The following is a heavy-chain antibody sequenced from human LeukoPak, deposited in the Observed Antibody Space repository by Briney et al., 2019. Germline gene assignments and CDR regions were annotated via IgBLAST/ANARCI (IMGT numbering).Heavy chain of an antibody. J-gene: IGHJ6*02. CDR2: IKQDGSEK. CDR3: ARGLTSVTHGMDV. D-gene: IGHD4-11*01. V-gene: IGHV3-7*01. Sequence: GGSLRLSCAAPGFTFISYWMSWVRRAPGKGLEWVANIKQDGSEKYFVDSVKGRFTISRDNAKNSLYLQMNSLRAEDTAVYYCARGLTSVTHGMDVWGQGTTVTVSS. CDR1: GFTFISYW.